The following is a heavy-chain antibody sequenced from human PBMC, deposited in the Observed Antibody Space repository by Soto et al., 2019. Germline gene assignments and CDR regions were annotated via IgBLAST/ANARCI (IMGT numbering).Heavy chain of an antibody. CDR3: ARDAPGGSGSYYGFFDH. CDR2: ISYDGGTK. Sequence: QVHLVESGGGVVQPGSSLRLSCAGSGFTFNNFGFHWVRQVPGTGLEWVALISYDGGTKSFADSLKGRFTISRDDSKNTLYLHMNSLRAEDTAVYFCARDAPGGSGSYYGFFDHCGQGTLVTVSS. D-gene: IGHD3-22*01. J-gene: IGHJ4*02. V-gene: IGHV3-30*03. CDR1: GFTFNNFG.